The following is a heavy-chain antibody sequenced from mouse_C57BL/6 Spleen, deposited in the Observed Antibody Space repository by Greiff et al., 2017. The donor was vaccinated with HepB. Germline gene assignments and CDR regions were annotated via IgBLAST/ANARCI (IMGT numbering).Heavy chain of an antibody. CDR3: ARGNYYGSSYYYYAMDY. D-gene: IGHD1-1*01. CDR2: ILPGSGST. V-gene: IGHV1-9*01. J-gene: IGHJ4*01. Sequence: QVQLQQPGAELMKPGASVKLSCKATGYTFTGYWIEWVKQRPGHGLEWIGEILPGSGSTNYNEKFKGKATFTADTSSNTAYMQLSSLTTEDSAIYYCARGNYYGSSYYYYAMDYWGQGTSVTVSS. CDR1: GYTFTGYW.